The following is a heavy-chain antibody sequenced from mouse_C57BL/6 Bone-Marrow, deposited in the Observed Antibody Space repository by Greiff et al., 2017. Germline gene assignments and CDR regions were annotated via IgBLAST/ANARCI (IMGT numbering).Heavy chain of an antibody. Sequence: QVQLQQPGAELVMPGASVKLSCKASGYTFTSYWMHWVKQRPGQGLEWIGEIDPSDSYPNYNQKFKGKSTLTVDKSSRTAYMQLSSLTSEDSAVYYCAREELGFLRFAYWGQGTLVTVSA. CDR2: IDPSDSYP. V-gene: IGHV1-69*01. CDR3: AREELGFLRFAY. J-gene: IGHJ3*01. CDR1: GYTFTSYW.